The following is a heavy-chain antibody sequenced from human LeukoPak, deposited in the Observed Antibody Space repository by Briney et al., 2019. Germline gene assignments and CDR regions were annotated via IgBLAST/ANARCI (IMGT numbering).Heavy chain of an antibody. CDR2: ISSDGGNK. D-gene: IGHD3-9*01. CDR3: ARDLTGTRAYHYYGTDV. CDR1: GFTFSSYA. V-gene: IGHV3-30-3*01. J-gene: IGHJ6*02. Sequence: GGSLRLSCAASGFTFSSYAMHWVRQAPGKGLEWVAVISSDGGNKYYVDSVKGRFTISRDNSKNTLYLEMNSLRAEGTAVYYCARDLTGTRAYHYYGTDVWGQGTTVTVSS.